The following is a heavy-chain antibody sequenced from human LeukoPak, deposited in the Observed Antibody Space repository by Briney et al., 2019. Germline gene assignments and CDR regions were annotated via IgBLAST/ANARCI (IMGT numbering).Heavy chain of an antibody. D-gene: IGHD4-23*01. Sequence: GGSLRLSCAASGFTFSSYWMSWVRQAPGKGLEWVSYISSSGSTIYYADSVKGRFTISRDNAKNSLYLQMNSLRAEDTAVYYCVRRAGGYSHPYDYWGQGTLVTVSS. CDR2: ISSSGSTI. CDR1: GFTFSSYW. J-gene: IGHJ4*02. V-gene: IGHV3-48*04. CDR3: VRRAGGYSHPYDY.